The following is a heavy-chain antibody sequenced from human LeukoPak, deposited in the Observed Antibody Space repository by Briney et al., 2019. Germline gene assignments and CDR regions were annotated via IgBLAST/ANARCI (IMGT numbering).Heavy chain of an antibody. CDR2: INPSGGST. J-gene: IGHJ4*02. V-gene: IGHV1-46*01. CDR3: ARGDYYYDSSAYYAVPGVD. CDR1: GYTFTSYY. Sequence: ASVTVSCKASGYTFTSYYMQWVRQAPGQGLEWMGIINPSGGSTTYAQKFQGRVTMSRDTSTSTVYMELSSLRSEDTAVYYCARGDYYYDSSAYYAVPGVDWGQGTLVSVSS. D-gene: IGHD3-22*01.